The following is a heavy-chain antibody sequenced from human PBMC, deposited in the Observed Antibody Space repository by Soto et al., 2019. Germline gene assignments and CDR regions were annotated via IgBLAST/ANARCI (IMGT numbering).Heavy chain of an antibody. D-gene: IGHD6-13*01. CDR2: INPSGGST. V-gene: IGHV1-46*01. CDR3: ATVGQRLVPIGYGLDTEYYYYGMDV. Sequence: GASVKVSCKASGYTFASYAISWMRQAPGQGLEWMGIINPSGGSTSYAQKFQGRVTMTRDTSTSTVYMELSSLRSEDTAVYYCATVGQRLVPIGYGLDTEYYYYGMDVWGQGTTVTVSS. CDR1: GYTFASYA. J-gene: IGHJ6*02.